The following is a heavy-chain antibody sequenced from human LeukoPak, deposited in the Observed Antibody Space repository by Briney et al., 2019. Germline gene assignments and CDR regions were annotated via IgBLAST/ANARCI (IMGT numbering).Heavy chain of an antibody. CDR1: GGSISSYY. CDR3: AREKEQQLVRNWYFDL. J-gene: IGHJ2*01. D-gene: IGHD6-13*01. V-gene: IGHV4-59*01. CDR2: IYYTGST. Sequence: PSETLSLTCTVSGGSISSYYWSWIRQPPGKGLEWIGYIYYTGSTNYNPSLKSRVTIPVDTSKNQFSLKLSSVTAADTAVYYCAREKEQQLVRNWYFDLWGRGTLVTVSS.